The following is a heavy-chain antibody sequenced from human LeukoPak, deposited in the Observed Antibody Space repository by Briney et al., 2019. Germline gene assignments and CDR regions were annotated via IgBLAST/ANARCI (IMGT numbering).Heavy chain of an antibody. V-gene: IGHV3-30*18. Sequence: GSLRLSCAASGFTFSSYGMHWVRQAPGKGLEWVAVISYDGSNKYYADSVKGRFTISRDNSKNTLYLQMNSLRAEDTAVYYCAKDPRSYWFYFDYWGQGTLVTASS. J-gene: IGHJ4*02. CDR1: GFTFSSYG. D-gene: IGHD2-8*02. CDR3: AKDPRSYWFYFDY. CDR2: ISYDGSNK.